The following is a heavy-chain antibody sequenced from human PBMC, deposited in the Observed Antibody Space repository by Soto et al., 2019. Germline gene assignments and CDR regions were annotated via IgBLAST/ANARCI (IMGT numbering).Heavy chain of an antibody. Sequence: GASVKVSCKASGYTFTSYGISWVRQAPGQGLEWMGWISAYNGNTNYAQKLQGRVTMTTDTSTSTAYMELRSLRSDDTAVYYCARGRRRITIFGVVTPEEPAYYYGMDVWGQGTTVTVSS. CDR1: GYTFTSYG. CDR3: ARGRRRITIFGVVTPEEPAYYYGMDV. J-gene: IGHJ6*02. CDR2: ISAYNGNT. V-gene: IGHV1-18*01. D-gene: IGHD3-3*01.